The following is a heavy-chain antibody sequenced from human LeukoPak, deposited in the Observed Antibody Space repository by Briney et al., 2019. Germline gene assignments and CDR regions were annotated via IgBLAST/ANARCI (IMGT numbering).Heavy chain of an antibody. CDR3: AKDDSGSYYGDAFDI. D-gene: IGHD1-26*01. V-gene: IGHV3-43*01. CDR2: ISWDGGST. J-gene: IGHJ3*02. CDR1: GFTFDDYT. Sequence: GGSLRLSCAASGFTFDDYTMHWVRQAPGKGLEWVSLISWDGGSTYYADSVKGRFTISRDNSKNSLYLQMNSLRTEDTALYYCAKDDSGSYYGDAFDIWGQGTTVTVSS.